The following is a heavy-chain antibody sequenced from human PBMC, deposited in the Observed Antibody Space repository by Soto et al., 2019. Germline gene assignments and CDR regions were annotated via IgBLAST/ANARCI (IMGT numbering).Heavy chain of an antibody. J-gene: IGHJ6*02. CDR1: GYSFTSYW. Sequence: GESLKISCKGSGYSFTSYWIGWVRQMPGKGLEWMGIIYPGDSDTRYSPSFQGQVTISADKSISTAYLQWSSLKASDTAMYYCARHRGYSSSWYDYYYYYGMDVWGQGTTVTGSS. D-gene: IGHD6-13*01. CDR3: ARHRGYSSSWYDYYYYYGMDV. CDR2: IYPGDSDT. V-gene: IGHV5-51*01.